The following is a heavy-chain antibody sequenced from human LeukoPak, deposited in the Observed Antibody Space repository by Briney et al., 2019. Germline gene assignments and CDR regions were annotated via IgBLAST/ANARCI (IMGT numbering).Heavy chain of an antibody. Sequence: ASVKVSCKASGSTFTDYYMHWVRQATGQGLEWMGWMNPNSGNAGYAQKFQGRVTITRNTSISTAYMELSSLRSEDTAVYYCARGPPLTMKGEGGRFDPWGQGTLVTVSS. V-gene: IGHV1-8*03. D-gene: IGHD3-16*01. CDR1: GSTFTDYY. J-gene: IGHJ5*02. CDR2: MNPNSGNA. CDR3: ARGPPLTMKGEGGRFDP.